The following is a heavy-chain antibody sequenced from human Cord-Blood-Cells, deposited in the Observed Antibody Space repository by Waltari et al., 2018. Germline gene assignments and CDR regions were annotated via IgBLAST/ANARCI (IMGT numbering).Heavy chain of an antibody. D-gene: IGHD2-21*01. Sequence: QLQLQESGPGLVQPPETLSPTCPASGGPTSSSSYYWGWIRQPPGKGLEWIGSIYYSGSTYYNPSLKSRVTISVDTSKNQFSLKLSSVTAADTAVYYCARHALGGDRWVYWYFDLWGRGTLVTVSS. V-gene: IGHV4-39*07. J-gene: IGHJ2*01. CDR2: IYYSGST. CDR3: ARHALGGDRWVYWYFDL. CDR1: GGPTSSSSYY.